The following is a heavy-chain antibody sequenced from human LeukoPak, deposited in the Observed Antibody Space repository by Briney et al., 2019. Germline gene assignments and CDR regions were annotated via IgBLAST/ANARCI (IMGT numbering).Heavy chain of an antibody. CDR1: GYTFTSYA. CDR2: INAGNGNT. D-gene: IGHD3-3*02. Sequence: GASVKVSCKASGYTFTSYAMHWVRQAPGQRLEWMGWINAGNGNTKYSQKFQGRVTMTRDTSTSTAYMELSSLRSEDTAVYYCATFSTHYYYGMDVWGQGTTVTVSS. CDR3: ATFSTHYYYGMDV. V-gene: IGHV1-3*01. J-gene: IGHJ6*02.